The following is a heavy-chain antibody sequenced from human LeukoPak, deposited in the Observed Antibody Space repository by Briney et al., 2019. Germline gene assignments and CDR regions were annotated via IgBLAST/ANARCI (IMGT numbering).Heavy chain of an antibody. CDR2: INPNSGGT. D-gene: IGHD1-1*01. CDR3: ARRQGTTLSFDY. J-gene: IGHJ4*02. V-gene: IGHV1-2*02. CDR1: GYTFTAYY. Sequence: VPSVKVSCKASGYTFTAYYMRWVRQAPGQGLEWMGWINPNSGGTNYAQKLQGRVTMTTDTSTSTAYMELRSLRFDDTAVYYCARRQGTTLSFDYWGQGTLVTVSS.